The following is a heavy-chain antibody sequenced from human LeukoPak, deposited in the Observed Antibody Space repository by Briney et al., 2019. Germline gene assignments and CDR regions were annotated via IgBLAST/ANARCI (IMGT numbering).Heavy chain of an antibody. CDR1: GFDFSGYS. D-gene: IGHD1-26*01. CDR2: MTSASSYM. V-gene: IGHV3-21*01. J-gene: IGHJ6*03. CDR3: AKMGVGGVGTYYYYMDV. Sequence: GGSLRLSCAASGFDFSGYSMSWVRQAPGKGLEWVSSMTSASSYMDYADSVRGRFTIPRDNAKNSLYLQMNSLRAEDTAVYYCAKMGVGGVGTYYYYMDVWGKGTTVTVSS.